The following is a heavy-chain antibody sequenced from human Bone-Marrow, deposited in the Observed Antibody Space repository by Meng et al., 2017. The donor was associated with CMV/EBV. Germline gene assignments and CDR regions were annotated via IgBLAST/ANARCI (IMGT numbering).Heavy chain of an antibody. V-gene: IGHV3-74*01. CDR3: ARDPPDCSSTSGPCGNGMDV. D-gene: IGHD2-2*01. J-gene: IGHJ6*02. CDR1: GFIFSSYW. Sequence: GESLKISCAASGFIFSSYWMHWVRQAPGKWLVWVSRINSDGSSTSYADSVKGRFTISRDNAKNTLYLQMNSLRAEDTAVYYCARDPPDCSSTSGPCGNGMDVWGQGSTVTVSS. CDR2: INSDGSST.